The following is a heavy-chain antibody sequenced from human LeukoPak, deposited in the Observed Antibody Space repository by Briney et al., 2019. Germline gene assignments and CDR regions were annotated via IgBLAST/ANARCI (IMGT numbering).Heavy chain of an antibody. CDR3: ARTNYYDSNDFPRYFDL. Sequence: SQTLSLTCTVSGGSISSCGYYWSWIRQHPGKGLEWIGYIYYSGSTYYNPSLKSRVTISLDTSENLFSLRLTSVTAADTAVYFCARTNYYDSNDFPRYFDLWGRGTLVTVSS. CDR1: GGSISSCGYY. CDR2: IYYSGST. J-gene: IGHJ2*01. D-gene: IGHD3-22*01. V-gene: IGHV4-31*03.